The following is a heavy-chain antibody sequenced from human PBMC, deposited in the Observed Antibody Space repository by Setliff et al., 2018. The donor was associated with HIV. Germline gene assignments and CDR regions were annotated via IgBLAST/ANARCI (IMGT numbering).Heavy chain of an antibody. V-gene: IGHV2-5*01. CDR1: SGSISPYYW. CDR2: IYWNDDK. Sequence: TLSLTCAVSSGSISPYYWSWIRQPPGKALEWLALIYWNDDKRYSPSLKSRLTITKDTSINQVVLTMTNMAPADTATYYCARVPSTLYDWDYWGQGTLVTVSS. CDR3: ARVPSTLYDWDY. D-gene: IGHD3-3*01. J-gene: IGHJ4*02.